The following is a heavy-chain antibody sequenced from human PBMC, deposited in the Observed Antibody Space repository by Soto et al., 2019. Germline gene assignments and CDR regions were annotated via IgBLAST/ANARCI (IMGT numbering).Heavy chain of an antibody. CDR1: GFTFSSYG. CDR3: ARDPDYARGGMDV. Sequence: GGSLRLSCAASGFTFSSYGMHWVRQAPGKGLEWVAVIWYDGSNKYYADSVKGRFTISRDNSKNTLYLQMNSLRAEDTAVYYCARDPDYARGGMDVWGQGTTVTVSS. V-gene: IGHV3-33*01. D-gene: IGHD4-17*01. CDR2: IWYDGSNK. J-gene: IGHJ6*02.